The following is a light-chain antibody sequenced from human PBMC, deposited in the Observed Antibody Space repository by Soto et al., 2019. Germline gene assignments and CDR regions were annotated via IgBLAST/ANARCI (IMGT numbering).Light chain of an antibody. J-gene: IGKJ1*01. Sequence: EIVMTQSPATLSVSPGERATLSCRASQSVNSNLAWYQQKPGQAPRLLIYGASTRATGVPARFSGSGSGTEFTLTVSSLQSEDFAVYYCQRYNNLPTFGQGTKVEIK. CDR2: GAS. CDR1: QSVNSN. CDR3: QRYNNLPT. V-gene: IGKV3-15*01.